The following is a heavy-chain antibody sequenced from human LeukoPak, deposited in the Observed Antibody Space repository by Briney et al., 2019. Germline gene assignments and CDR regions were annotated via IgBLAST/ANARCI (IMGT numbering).Heavy chain of an antibody. CDR2: TYYRSKWYN. D-gene: IGHD3-9*01. V-gene: IGHV6-1*01. Sequence: SQTLSLTCAISGDSVSSNSAAWNWIRQSPSRGLEWLGRTYYRSKWYNDYAVSVKSRITINPDTSKNQFSLQLNSVTPEDTAVYYCARHLYRGILTPWRYFDYWGQGTLVTVSS. J-gene: IGHJ4*02. CDR3: ARHLYRGILTPWRYFDY. CDR1: GDSVSSNSAA.